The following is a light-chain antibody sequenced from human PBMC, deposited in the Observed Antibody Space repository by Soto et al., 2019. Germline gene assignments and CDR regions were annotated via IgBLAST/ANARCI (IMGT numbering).Light chain of an antibody. CDR1: QTIGSW. V-gene: IGKV1-5*01. CDR3: QQYNSYSPT. J-gene: IGKJ1*01. Sequence: DIQMTQSPSTLSASVGDRVTVTCRASQTIGSWLAWYQQKPGRAPKLLIFDASSLESGVPSRFSGSGSETEFTLTISGLQPGDSATYYCQQYNSYSPTFGQGTKVDI. CDR2: DAS.